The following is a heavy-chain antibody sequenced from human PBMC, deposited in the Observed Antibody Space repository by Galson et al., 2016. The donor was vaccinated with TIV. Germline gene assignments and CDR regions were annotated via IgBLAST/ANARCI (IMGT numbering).Heavy chain of an antibody. CDR2: ISNSDGTT. V-gene: IGHV3-23*01. J-gene: IGHJ4*02. D-gene: IGHD3-10*01. Sequence: SLRLSCAASGEFTFSNYAMSWVRQAQGKGLEWDSSISNSDGTTDYADSVRGRFTIPRDNSKGMLYLQMHRLRAYDSAIYYCASGSGTYFSLYWGLGTLVTVSS. CDR3: ASGSGTYFSLY. CDR1: GEFTFSNYA.